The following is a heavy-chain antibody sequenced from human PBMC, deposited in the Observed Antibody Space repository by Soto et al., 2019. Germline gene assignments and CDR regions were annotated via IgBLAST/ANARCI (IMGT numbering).Heavy chain of an antibody. D-gene: IGHD1-20*01. CDR1: GFTFRNYA. V-gene: IGHV3-23*01. CDR2: ISNSGGNT. J-gene: IGHJ4*02. CDR3: AGITGTTSY. Sequence: GGSLRLSCAASGFTFRNYAMSWVRQAPGKGLEWVSAISNSGGNTYYADSVKGRVTISRDNSKNTLYLEIHSLRADDTAVYYCAGITGTTSYWGQGTLVTVSS.